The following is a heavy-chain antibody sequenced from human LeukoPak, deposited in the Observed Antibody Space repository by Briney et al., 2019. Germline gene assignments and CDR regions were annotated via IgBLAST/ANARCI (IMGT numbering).Heavy chain of an antibody. V-gene: IGHV1-69*05. CDR1: VGTFSSYA. CDR2: IIPIFGTA. J-gene: IGHJ3*02. CDR3: ARDPYGDYFQIREGAFDI. Sequence: SVKVSCKASVGTFSSYAISWVRQAPGQGLEWMGGIIPIFGTANYAQKFQGRVTITTDESTSTAYMELRSLRSEDTAVYYCARDPYGDYFQIREGAFDIWGQGTMVTVSS. D-gene: IGHD4-17*01.